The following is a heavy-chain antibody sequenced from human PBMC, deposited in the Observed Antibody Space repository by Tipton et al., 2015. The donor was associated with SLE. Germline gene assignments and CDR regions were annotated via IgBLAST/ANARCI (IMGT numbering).Heavy chain of an antibody. V-gene: IGHV4-38-2*02. CDR3: ARERLGVGVDY. CDR1: DGSISSGYY. J-gene: IGHJ4*02. D-gene: IGHD3-16*01. CDR2: IYHSGST. Sequence: TLSLTCTVSDGSISSGYYWGWIRQPPGKGLEWIGSIYHSGSTYYNPSLKSRVTISVDTSKNQFSLKLSSVTAADTAVYYCARERLGVGVDYWGQGTLVTVSS.